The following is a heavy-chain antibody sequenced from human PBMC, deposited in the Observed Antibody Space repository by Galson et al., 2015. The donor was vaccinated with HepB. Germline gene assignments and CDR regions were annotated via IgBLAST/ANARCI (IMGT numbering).Heavy chain of an antibody. Sequence: SLSLSCAASGFTFSSYAMSWVRQAPGKGLEWVSAISGSGGSTYYTDSVKGRFTISRDNSKNTLYLQMNSLRAEDTAVYYCAKGKNAVAGIDYWGQGTLVTVSS. J-gene: IGHJ4*02. V-gene: IGHV3-23*01. CDR2: ISGSGGST. CDR1: GFTFSSYA. CDR3: AKGKNAVAGIDY. D-gene: IGHD6-19*01.